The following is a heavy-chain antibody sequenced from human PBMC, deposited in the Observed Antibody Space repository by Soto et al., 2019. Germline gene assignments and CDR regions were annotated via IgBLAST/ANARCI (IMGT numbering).Heavy chain of an antibody. CDR2: IDPSDSQT. J-gene: IGHJ4*02. D-gene: IGHD3-22*01. CDR1: GFSLAGYW. V-gene: IGHV5-10-1*01. CDR3: ARQIYDSDTGPNFQYYFDS. Sequence: GESLKISCKGSGFSLAGYWITWVRQKPGKGLEWMGRIDPSDSQTYYSPSFRGHVTISVTKSITTVFLQWSSLRASDTAMYYCARQIYDSDTGPNFQYYFDSWGQGTPVTVSS.